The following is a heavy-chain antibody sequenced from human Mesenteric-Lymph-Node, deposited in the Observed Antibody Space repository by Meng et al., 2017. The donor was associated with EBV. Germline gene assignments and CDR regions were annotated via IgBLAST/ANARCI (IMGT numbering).Heavy chain of an antibody. J-gene: IGHJ4*02. CDR1: DGSVCGYY. D-gene: IGHD2-15*01. Sequence: VARLSRASVSLSLTSSVYDGSVCGYYRPCIRQAPGTGLEWIGEINHSGSTNYNPSLESRVTISADTSKNQISLKLSSVTAADTAVYYCARDCSGGTSCFDYWGQGTLVTVSS. CDR2: INHSGST. V-gene: IGHV4-34*01. CDR3: ARDCSGGTSCFDY.